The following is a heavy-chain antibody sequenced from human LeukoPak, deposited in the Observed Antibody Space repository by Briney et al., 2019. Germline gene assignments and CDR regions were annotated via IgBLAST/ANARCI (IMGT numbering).Heavy chain of an antibody. J-gene: IGHJ4*02. CDR3: ARGSTVVGGDY. Sequence: PSETLSLTCAVYGGSFSGYYWSWIRQPPGKGLEWIGEINHSGSTNYNPSLKSRVTISVDTSKNQFPLKLSSVTAADTAVYYCARGSTVVGGDYWGQGTLVTVSS. D-gene: IGHD4-23*01. CDR1: GGSFSGYY. V-gene: IGHV4-34*01. CDR2: INHSGST.